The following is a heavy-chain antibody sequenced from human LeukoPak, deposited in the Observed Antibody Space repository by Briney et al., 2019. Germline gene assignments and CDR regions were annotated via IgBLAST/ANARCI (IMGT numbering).Heavy chain of an antibody. CDR3: ARSSYCSSTSCYHSPFDY. J-gene: IGHJ4*02. D-gene: IGHD2-2*01. Sequence: GGSLRRSCAASGFTFSDYYMSWIRQAPGKGLEWVSYISSSGSTIYYADSVKGRFTISRDNAKNSLYLQMNSLRAEDTAVYYCARSSYCSSTSCYHSPFDYWGQGTLVTVSS. CDR1: GFTFSDYY. V-gene: IGHV3-11*01. CDR2: ISSSGSTI.